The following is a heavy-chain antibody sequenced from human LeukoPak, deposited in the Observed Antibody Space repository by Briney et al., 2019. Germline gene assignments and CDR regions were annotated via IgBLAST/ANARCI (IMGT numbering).Heavy chain of an antibody. Sequence: GGTLRLSCAASGFTFSSYGMSWVRQAPGKGLEWVSAISGSGGSTYYADSVKGRFTISRDNSKNTLYLQMNSLRAEDTAVYYCAKSTMVRGVIIPPNWGQGTLVTVSS. V-gene: IGHV3-23*01. J-gene: IGHJ4*02. CDR1: GFTFSSYG. D-gene: IGHD3-10*01. CDR2: ISGSGGST. CDR3: AKSTMVRGVIIPPN.